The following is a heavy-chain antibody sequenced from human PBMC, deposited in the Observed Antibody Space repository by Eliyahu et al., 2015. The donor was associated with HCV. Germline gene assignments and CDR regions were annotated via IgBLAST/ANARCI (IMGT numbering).Heavy chain of an antibody. CDR3: ATRPATGRGGIFDY. CDR1: GFTFSSYW. Sequence: EVQLVESGGGLVQPGGSLRLSCAASGFTFSSYWMXWXRQXPGKGLEXVANIKQDGSEKYYVDSVKGRFTISRDNAKNSLYLQMNSLRAEDTAVYYCATRPATGRGGIFDYWGQGTLVTVSS. V-gene: IGHV3-7*01. CDR2: IKQDGSEK. D-gene: IGHD3-10*01. J-gene: IGHJ4*02.